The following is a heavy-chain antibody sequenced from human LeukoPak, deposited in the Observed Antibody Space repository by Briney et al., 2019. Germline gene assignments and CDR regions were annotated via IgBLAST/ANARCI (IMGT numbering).Heavy chain of an antibody. CDR2: ISSSSSYI. CDR3: ARVGINYYGSGSYFDY. D-gene: IGHD3-10*01. J-gene: IGHJ5*01. Sequence: PGGSLRLSCAASGFTFSSYSMNWVRQAPGKGLEWVSSISSSSSYIYYADSVKGRFTISRDNAKNSLYLQMNSLRAEDTAVYYCARVGINYYGSGSYFDYWGHGTLVTVSS. CDR1: GFTFSSYS. V-gene: IGHV3-21*01.